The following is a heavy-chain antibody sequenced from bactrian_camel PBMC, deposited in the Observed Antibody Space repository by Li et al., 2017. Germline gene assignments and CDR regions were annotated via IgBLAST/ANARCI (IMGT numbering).Heavy chain of an antibody. CDR2: IYTGDSRTV. J-gene: IGHJ4*01. Sequence: QVQLVESGGNSVQAGGSLRLSCVVSGSTVSRLYMAWFRQAPGKEREGVAAIYTGDSRTVYYADSVTGRFTCSKDNAVNTLSLQMDSLQPEDTATYYCAAKERSWIRCNRFAYSLSESEYGFWGRGTQVTVS. D-gene: IGHD2*01. CDR1: GSTVSRLY. CDR3: AAKERSWIRCNRFAYSLSESEYGF. V-gene: IGHV3S1*01.